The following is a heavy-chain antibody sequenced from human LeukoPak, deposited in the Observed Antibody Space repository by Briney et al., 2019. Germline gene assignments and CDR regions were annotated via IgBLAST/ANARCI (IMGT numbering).Heavy chain of an antibody. V-gene: IGHV3-30*02. D-gene: IGHD3-3*01. CDR2: IRYDGSNK. CDR1: GFTFSSYG. CDR3: ARGFWSGFDY. Sequence: PGGSLRLSCAASGFTFSSYGMHWVRQAPGKGLEWVAFIRYDGSNKYYADSVKGRFTISRDNAKNSLYLQMNSLRAEDTAVYYCARGFWSGFDYWGQGTLVTVSS. J-gene: IGHJ4*02.